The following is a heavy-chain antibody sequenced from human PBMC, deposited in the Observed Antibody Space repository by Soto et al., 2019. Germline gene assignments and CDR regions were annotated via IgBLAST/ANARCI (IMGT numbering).Heavy chain of an antibody. V-gene: IGHV3-23*01. CDR2: ISDRGGRL. Sequence: EVQLLESGGGLVQPGGSLRLSCAASGFSFSSYAMVWVRQAPGKGLEWVSVISDRGGRLYFPDSVKGRVTISRDNSKNVLSLEMTRLRAEDRARYCCPKGSIEYSAALDNWCQGNLVVGSS. D-gene: IGHD5-12*01. CDR3: PKGSIEYSAALDN. J-gene: IGHJ4*02. CDR1: GFSFSSYA.